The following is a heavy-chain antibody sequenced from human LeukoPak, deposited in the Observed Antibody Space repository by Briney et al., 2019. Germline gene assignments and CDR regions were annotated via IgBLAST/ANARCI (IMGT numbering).Heavy chain of an antibody. CDR2: IIPIFNTA. CDR3: ARALPESVSGYDLGWFDP. D-gene: IGHD5-12*01. CDR1: GGTFSSYA. Sequence: EASVKVSCKASGGTFSSYAISWVRQAPGQGLEWMGGIIPIFNTANYAQKFQGRVTITADESTSTAYMELSSLRSEDTAVYHCARALPESVSGYDLGWFDPWGQGTLVTVSS. J-gene: IGHJ5*02. V-gene: IGHV1-69*13.